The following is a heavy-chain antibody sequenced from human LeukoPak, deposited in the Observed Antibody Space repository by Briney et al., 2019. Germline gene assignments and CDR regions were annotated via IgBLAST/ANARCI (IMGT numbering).Heavy chain of an antibody. V-gene: IGHV3-33*01. J-gene: IGHJ4*02. CDR1: GFTFSSYG. D-gene: IGHD5-24*01. Sequence: PGGSLRLSCAASGFTFSSYGMHWVRQAPGKGLEWVAVIWYDGCNKYYADSVKGRFTISRDNSKNTLYLQMNSLRAEDTAVYYCARDRATASFDYWGQGTLVTVSS. CDR2: IWYDGCNK. CDR3: ARDRATASFDY.